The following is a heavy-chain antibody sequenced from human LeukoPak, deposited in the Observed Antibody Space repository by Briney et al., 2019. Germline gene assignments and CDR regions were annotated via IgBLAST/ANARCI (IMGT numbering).Heavy chain of an antibody. Sequence: GRSLRLSCAASGFTLDDYAMHWVRQAPGKGLEWVSGISWNSDIIGYADSVQGRFTISRDNAKNSLYLQMSSLRAEDTALYYCATDKGSSPAIDPWGQGTLVTVSS. D-gene: IGHD6-13*01. CDR1: GFTLDDYA. CDR3: ATDKGSSPAIDP. V-gene: IGHV3-9*01. CDR2: ISWNSDII. J-gene: IGHJ5*02.